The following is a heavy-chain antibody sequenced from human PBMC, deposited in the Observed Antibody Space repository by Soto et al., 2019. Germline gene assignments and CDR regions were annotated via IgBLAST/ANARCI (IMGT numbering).Heavy chain of an antibody. CDR3: AKGTSASCYVASDY. J-gene: IGHJ4*02. D-gene: IGHD2-2*01. Sequence: GGSMRLSCAASGFTFSTYAMSWVRQAPGKGLEWVSVISTSGDSTYYADSVRGRFTISRDNSKNTLCLEMNSLRAEDTAVYHCAKGTSASCYVASDYWGRGILVTVSS. V-gene: IGHV3-23*01. CDR2: ISTSGDST. CDR1: GFTFSTYA.